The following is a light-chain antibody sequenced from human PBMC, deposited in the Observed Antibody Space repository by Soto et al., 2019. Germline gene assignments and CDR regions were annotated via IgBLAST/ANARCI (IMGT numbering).Light chain of an antibody. V-gene: IGKV3-15*01. CDR1: QSVSSN. Sequence: ELVLTQSPGTLSLCPGERATVSRRASQSVSSNLAWYQQKPGQAPRLLIYGASTRATGIPARFSGSGSGTEFTLTISSLQSEDFAVYYCQQYNNWPPYTFGQGTKVDI. CDR3: QQYNNWPPYT. CDR2: GAS. J-gene: IGKJ2*01.